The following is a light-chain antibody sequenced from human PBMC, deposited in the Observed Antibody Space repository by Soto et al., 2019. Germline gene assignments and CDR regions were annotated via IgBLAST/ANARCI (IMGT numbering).Light chain of an antibody. CDR2: GAS. CDR1: QSVGGTF. V-gene: IGKV3-20*01. J-gene: IGKJ1*01. CDR3: QQYAGSPRT. Sequence: EIVLTQSPGTLSLSPGEGATLSCRASQSVGGTFLAWYQQKGGQAPRLLIHGASNRATGIPDRFSGSGSGTDFTLTISRLEPEDFAVYYCQQYAGSPRTFGQGTKVEVK.